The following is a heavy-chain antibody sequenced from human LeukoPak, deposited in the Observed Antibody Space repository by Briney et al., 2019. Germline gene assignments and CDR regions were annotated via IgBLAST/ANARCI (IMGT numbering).Heavy chain of an antibody. D-gene: IGHD3-22*01. CDR2: ISAYNGDK. CDR3: ARDWSPRNYYDSSIAFAY. J-gene: IGHJ4*02. V-gene: IGHV1-18*01. Sequence: ASVKVSCKASGYSFSSYGITWVRQAPGQGLEWMGWISAYNGDKNYAQKFHDRVTMTTDTSTSTVHMELRSLRSDDTAVFYCARDWSPRNYYDSSIAFAYWGQGTLVTVSS. CDR1: GYSFSSYG.